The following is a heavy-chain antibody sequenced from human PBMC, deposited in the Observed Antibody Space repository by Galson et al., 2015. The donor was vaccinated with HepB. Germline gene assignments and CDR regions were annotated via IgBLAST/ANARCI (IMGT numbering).Heavy chain of an antibody. V-gene: IGHV3-49*03. CDR2: IRSKAYGGTT. CDR3: TRAPSSWLLTDDY. Sequence: SLRLSCAAPGFTFGDYAMSWFRQAPGKGLEWVGFIRSKAYGGTTEYAASVKGSFTISRDDSKSIAYLQMNSLKTEDTAVYYCTRAPSSWLLTDDYWGQGTLVTVSS. D-gene: IGHD6-13*01. J-gene: IGHJ4*02. CDR1: GFTFGDYA.